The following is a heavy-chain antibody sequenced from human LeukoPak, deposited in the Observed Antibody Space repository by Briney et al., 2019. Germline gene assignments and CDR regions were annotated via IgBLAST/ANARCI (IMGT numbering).Heavy chain of an antibody. CDR3: ARRAGDYSHPYDY. Sequence: GGSLRLSCAVSGFTVSSNSMSWVRQAPGKGLEWVSFIYSGGNTHYSDSVKGRFTISRDNSKNTLYLQMNSLRAEDTAVYYCARRAGDYSHPYDYWGQGTLVTVSS. CDR1: GFTVSSNS. J-gene: IGHJ4*02. D-gene: IGHD3-22*01. V-gene: IGHV3-53*01. CDR2: IYSGGNT.